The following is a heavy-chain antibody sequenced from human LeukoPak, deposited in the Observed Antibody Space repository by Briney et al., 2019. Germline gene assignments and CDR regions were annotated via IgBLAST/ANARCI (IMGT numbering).Heavy chain of an antibody. Sequence: ASVKVPCKVSGYSLTELSTHWVRLAPGKGLEWMGGVDPESGAAMYAQKLQGRVTMTEDTSTDTAYMELNSLTSDDTAVYYCATGPTMPEPDTSPGLLDFWGQGTLVTVSS. J-gene: IGHJ4*02. V-gene: IGHV1-24*01. CDR3: ATGPTMPEPDTSPGLLDF. D-gene: IGHD2-2*01. CDR2: VDPESGAA. CDR1: GYSLTELS.